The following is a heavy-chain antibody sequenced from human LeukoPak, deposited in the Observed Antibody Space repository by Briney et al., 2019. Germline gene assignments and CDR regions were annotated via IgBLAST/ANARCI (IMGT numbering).Heavy chain of an antibody. D-gene: IGHD3-10*01. Sequence: SETLSLTCTVSGYSISSGYYWGWIRQPAGKGLEWIGRIYTSGSTNYNPSLKSRVTMSVDTSKNQFSLKLSSVTAADTAVYYCARTVPYYYGSGPNHYYYYMDVWGKGTTVTISS. CDR2: IYTSGST. J-gene: IGHJ6*03. V-gene: IGHV4-4*07. CDR1: GYSISSGYY. CDR3: ARTVPYYYGSGPNHYYYYMDV.